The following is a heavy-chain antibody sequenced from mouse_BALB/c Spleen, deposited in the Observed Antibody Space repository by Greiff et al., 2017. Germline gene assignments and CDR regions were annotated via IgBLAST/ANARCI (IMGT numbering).Heavy chain of an antibody. V-gene: IGHV5-6-5*01. CDR1: GFTFSSYA. D-gene: IGHD2-4*01. CDR2: ISSVGST. CDR3: SREAVYYEYVFAY. J-gene: IGHJ3*01. Sequence: EVHLVESGGGLVKPGGSLKLSCAASGFTFSSYAMSWVRQTPEKRLEWVASISSVGSTYYPDSVKGRFTISRDNARNILYLQMSSLRSEDTAMYYCSREAVYYEYVFAYWGQGTLVTVSA.